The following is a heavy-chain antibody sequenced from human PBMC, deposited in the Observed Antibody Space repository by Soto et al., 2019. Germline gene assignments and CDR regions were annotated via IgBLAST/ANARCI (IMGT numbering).Heavy chain of an antibody. J-gene: IGHJ5*02. V-gene: IGHV3-21*01. CDR2: ISSSSSYI. CDR3: ARDGAYSSSSRYNWFDP. Sequence: GGSLRLSCAASGFTFSSYSMNWVRQAPGKGLEWVSSISSSSSYIYYADSVKGRFTISRDNAKNSLYLQMNSLRAEDTAVYYCARDGAYSSSSRYNWFDPWGQGTLVTVS. D-gene: IGHD6-6*01. CDR1: GFTFSSYS.